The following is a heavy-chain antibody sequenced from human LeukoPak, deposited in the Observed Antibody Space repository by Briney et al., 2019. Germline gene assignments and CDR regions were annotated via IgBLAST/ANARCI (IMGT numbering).Heavy chain of an antibody. CDR2: ISSSSSYI. V-gene: IGHV3-21*01. J-gene: IGHJ6*03. Sequence: PGGSLRLSCAASGFTFSSYSMNWVRQAPGKGLEWVSSISSSSSYIYYADSVKGRFTISRDNAKNSLYLQMNSLRAEDTAVYYCASGGSGSCYNVDYYYYYMDVWGKGTTVTVSS. D-gene: IGHD3-10*01. CDR1: GFTFSSYS. CDR3: ASGGSGSCYNVDYYYYYMDV.